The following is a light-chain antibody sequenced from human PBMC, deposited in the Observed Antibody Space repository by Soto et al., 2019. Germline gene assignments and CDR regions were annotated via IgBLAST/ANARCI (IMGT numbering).Light chain of an antibody. CDR3: QQYGNSPWT. V-gene: IGKV3-20*01. CDR1: QSVRSSF. CDR2: GAS. J-gene: IGKJ1*01. Sequence: EIVLTQSPGTLSLSPGESGTLSCRASQSVRSSFLAWYQQKPGQAPRLLIYGASTRATGIPDRFSGSGSGTDFTLTISRLETEDFAVYYCQQYGNSPWTFGQGTEVDI.